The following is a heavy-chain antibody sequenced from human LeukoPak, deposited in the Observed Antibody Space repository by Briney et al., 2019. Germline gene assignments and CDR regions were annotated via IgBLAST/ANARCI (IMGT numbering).Heavy chain of an antibody. J-gene: IGHJ4*02. CDR2: ISGSGRRT. D-gene: IGHD6-19*01. Sequence: GGSLRLSCAASGFTFSSYAMSWVRQAPGKGLEWVSAISGSGRRTYSADSVKGRFTISRDNSKNTLYLQMNSLRAEDTAVYYCARRSGIAVAGAFDYWGQGTLVTVSS. CDR1: GFTFSSYA. CDR3: ARRSGIAVAGAFDY. V-gene: IGHV3-23*01.